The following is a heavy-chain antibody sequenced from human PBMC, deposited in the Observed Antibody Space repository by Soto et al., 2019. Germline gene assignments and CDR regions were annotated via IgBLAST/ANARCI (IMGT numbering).Heavy chain of an antibody. Sequence: SETLSLTCAVSGYSISTSYYWGWIRQPPGKGLEWIGSISYSGHSGSTYYNPSLKSRVTISGDTSKNQFSLKLTAVTAADTAVYYCARKMTKVIDDAFDVWGQGTAVTVSS. D-gene: IGHD4-17*01. CDR3: ARKMTKVIDDAFDV. J-gene: IGHJ3*01. CDR1: GYSISTSYY. V-gene: IGHV4-38-2*01. CDR2: ISYSGHSGST.